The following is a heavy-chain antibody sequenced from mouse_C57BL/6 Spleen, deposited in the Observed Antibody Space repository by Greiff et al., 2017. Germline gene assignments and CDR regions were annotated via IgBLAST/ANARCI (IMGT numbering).Heavy chain of an antibody. D-gene: IGHD1-1*01. Sequence: QVQLQQSGAELARPGASVKLSCKASGYTFTSYGISWVKQRTGQGLEWIGENYPRSGNTYYNEKFKGKATLTADKSSSTAYMELRSLTSEDSAVYFCARFTTVVAPYAMDYWGQGTSVTVSS. J-gene: IGHJ4*01. CDR2: NYPRSGNT. V-gene: IGHV1-81*01. CDR3: ARFTTVVAPYAMDY. CDR1: GYTFTSYG.